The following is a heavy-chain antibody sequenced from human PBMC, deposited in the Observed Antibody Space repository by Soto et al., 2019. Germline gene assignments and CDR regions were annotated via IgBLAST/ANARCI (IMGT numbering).Heavy chain of an antibody. Sequence: QVQLVQSGAEVKKPGASVKVSCKASGYTFTSYGISWVRQAPGQGLEWMGWISAYNGNTNYAQKLQGRVTMTTDTSTSTAYMELRSLRSDDTAVYYCARGDYYGSGSYLGYYYYYGMDVWGQGTAVTVSS. J-gene: IGHJ6*02. D-gene: IGHD3-10*01. CDR3: ARGDYYGSGSYLGYYYYYGMDV. V-gene: IGHV1-18*01. CDR2: ISAYNGNT. CDR1: GYTFTSYG.